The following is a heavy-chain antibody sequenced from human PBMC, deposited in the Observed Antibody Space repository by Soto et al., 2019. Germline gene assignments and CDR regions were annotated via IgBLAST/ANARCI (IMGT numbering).Heavy chain of an antibody. J-gene: IGHJ4*02. CDR3: ARGAGSGPFDY. CDR1: GCTFSSYA. D-gene: IGHD6-19*01. Sequence: SVKVSCKSSGCTFSSYAISCVRQAPGQGLEWMGGIIPIFGTANYAQKFQGRVTITADESTSTAYMELSSLRSEDTAVYYCARGAGSGPFDYWGQGTLVTVSS. CDR2: IIPIFGTA. V-gene: IGHV1-69*13.